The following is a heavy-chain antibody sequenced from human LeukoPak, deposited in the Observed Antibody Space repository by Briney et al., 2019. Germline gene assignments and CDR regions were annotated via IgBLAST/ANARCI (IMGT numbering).Heavy chain of an antibody. Sequence: GASVKVSCKASGYTFTSYDINWVRQATGQGLEWMGWMDPNSGNTGYAQKFQGRVTMTRNTSISTAYMELSSLRSEDTAVYYCARVRLPNIPYHYYYYGMDVWGQGTTVTVSS. CDR1: GYTFTSYD. CDR2: MDPNSGNT. V-gene: IGHV1-8*01. J-gene: IGHJ6*02. CDR3: ARVRLPNIPYHYYYYGMDV. D-gene: IGHD2/OR15-2a*01.